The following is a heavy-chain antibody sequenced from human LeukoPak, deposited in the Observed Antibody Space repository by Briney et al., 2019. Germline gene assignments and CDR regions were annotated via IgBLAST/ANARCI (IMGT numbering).Heavy chain of an antibody. Sequence: PGGSLRLSCAASGFTFSNYGMHWVRRAPGKGLEWVAVISYDGRNKYYADSVKGRFTISRDNSKNTLYLQMNSLRAEDTAVYYCARFPSGITIPIYYFDFWGQGTLVTVSS. V-gene: IGHV3-30*03. CDR1: GFTFSNYG. D-gene: IGHD1/OR15-1a*01. J-gene: IGHJ4*02. CDR2: ISYDGRNK. CDR3: ARFPSGITIPIYYFDF.